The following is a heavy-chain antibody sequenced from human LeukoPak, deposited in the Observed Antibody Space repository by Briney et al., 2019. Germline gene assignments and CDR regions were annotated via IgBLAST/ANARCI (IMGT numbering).Heavy chain of an antibody. CDR1: GGSFSGYY. J-gene: IGHJ5*02. Sequence: SETLSLTCAVYGGSFSGYYWSWIRQPPGKGLEWIGKITHSGSTNYNPSLKSRVTISLDTSKNQFSLKLSSVTAADTAVYYCASSGGYSGYRTWGQGTLVTVSS. V-gene: IGHV4-34*01. CDR3: ASSGGYSGYRT. CDR2: ITHSGST. D-gene: IGHD5-12*01.